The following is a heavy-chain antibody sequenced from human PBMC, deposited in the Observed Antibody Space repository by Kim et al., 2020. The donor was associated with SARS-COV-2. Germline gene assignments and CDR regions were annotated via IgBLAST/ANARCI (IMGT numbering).Heavy chain of an antibody. D-gene: IGHD4-17*01. CDR3: ARDPDRLDYGDYDY. CDR2: ISYDGSNK. J-gene: IGHJ4*02. CDR1: GFTFSSYA. V-gene: IGHV3-30*04. Sequence: GGSLRLSCAASGFTFSSYAMHWVRQAPGKGLEWVAVISYDGSNKYYADSVKGRFTISRDNSKNTLYLQMNSLRAEDTAVYYCARDPDRLDYGDYDYWGQGTLVTVSS.